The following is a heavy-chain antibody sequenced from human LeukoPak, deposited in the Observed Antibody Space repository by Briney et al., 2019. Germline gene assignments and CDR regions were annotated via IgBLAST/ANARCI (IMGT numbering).Heavy chain of an antibody. V-gene: IGHV1-2*04. J-gene: IGHJ4*02. Sequence: GASVKVSCKASGYTFTGYYMHWVRQAPGQGLEGMGWINPNSGGTNYAQKFQGWVTMTRDTSISTAYMELGRLRSDDTAVYYCARTPRSTGDFFDYWGQGTLVTVSS. D-gene: IGHD7-27*01. CDR2: INPNSGGT. CDR1: GYTFTGYY. CDR3: ARTPRSTGDFFDY.